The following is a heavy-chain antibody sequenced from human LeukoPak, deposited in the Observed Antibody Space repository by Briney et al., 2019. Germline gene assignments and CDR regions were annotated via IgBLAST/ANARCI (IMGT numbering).Heavy chain of an antibody. J-gene: IGHJ5*02. D-gene: IGHD6-6*01. V-gene: IGHV1-3*01. CDR3: ARGNIAARRGARVNWFGP. Sequence: ASVKVSCKASGYTFTSYAMHWVRQAPGQRLEWMGWINAGNGNTKYSQKFQGRVTVTRDTSASTAYMELSSLRSEDTAVYYCARGNIAARRGARVNWFGPWGQGTLVTVSS. CDR1: GYTFTSYA. CDR2: INAGNGNT.